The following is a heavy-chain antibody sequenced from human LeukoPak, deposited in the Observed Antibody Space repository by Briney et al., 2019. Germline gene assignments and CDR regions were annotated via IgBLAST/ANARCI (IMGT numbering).Heavy chain of an antibody. V-gene: IGHV3-23*01. CDR1: GLAFSSHA. CDR2: ITDSGGST. D-gene: IGHD2-21*01. CDR3: ATRPPSQTYFGVLDY. J-gene: IGHJ4*02. Sequence: GGSLRLSCEASGLAFSSHAMTWVRQAPGKGLEWVSGITDSGGSTYHAESVKGRFTISRDNSKNTLYLQMNSLRAEDTAVYYCATRPPSQTYFGVLDYWGQGTLVTVPS.